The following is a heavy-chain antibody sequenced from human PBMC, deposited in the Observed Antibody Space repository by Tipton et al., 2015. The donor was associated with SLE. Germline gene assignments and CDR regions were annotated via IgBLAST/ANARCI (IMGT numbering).Heavy chain of an antibody. D-gene: IGHD1-1*01. CDR3: ARDRDWNDVSMAFDI. V-gene: IGHV4-38-2*02. CDR1: GDSISTYY. J-gene: IGHJ3*02. CDR2: IYHSGST. Sequence: TLSLTCNVSGDSISTYYWSWIRQPPGKGLEWIGSIYHSGSTYYNPSLKSRVTISVDTSKNQFSLKLSSVTAADTAVYYCARDRDWNDVSMAFDIWGQGTMVTVSS.